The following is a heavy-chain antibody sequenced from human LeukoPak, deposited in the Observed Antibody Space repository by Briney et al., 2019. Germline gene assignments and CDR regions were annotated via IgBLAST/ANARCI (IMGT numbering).Heavy chain of an antibody. CDR1: GFTFSSYG. CDR3: ARDGCYSSSWYCYYYYMDV. CDR2: IRYDGSNK. V-gene: IGHV3-30*02. D-gene: IGHD6-13*01. Sequence: PGGSLRLSCAASGFTFSSYGMHWVRQAPGKGLEWVAFIRYDGSNKYYADSVKGRFTISRDNAKNSLYLQMNSLRAEDTAVYYCARDGCYSSSWYCYYYYMDVWGKGTTVTVSS. J-gene: IGHJ6*03.